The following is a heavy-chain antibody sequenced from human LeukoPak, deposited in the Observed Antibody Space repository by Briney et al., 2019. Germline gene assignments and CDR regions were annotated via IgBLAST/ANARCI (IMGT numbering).Heavy chain of an antibody. D-gene: IGHD5-24*01. V-gene: IGHV1-69*04. Sequence: GASVKVSCKASGGTFSSYAISWVRQAPGQGLEWMGRIIPILGIANYAXKFQGXVTITADKSTSTAYMELSSLRSEDTAVYYCARDGTRDGYNPFDYWGQGTLVTVSS. CDR3: ARDGTRDGYNPFDY. CDR1: GGTFSSYA. J-gene: IGHJ4*02. CDR2: IIPILGIA.